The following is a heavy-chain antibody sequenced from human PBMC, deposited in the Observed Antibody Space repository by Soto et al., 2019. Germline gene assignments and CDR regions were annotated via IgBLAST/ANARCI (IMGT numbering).Heavy chain of an antibody. Sequence: ASVKVSCKASGYTFTSYAMHWVRQAPGQRLEWMGWINAGNGNTKYSQKFQGRVTITRDTSASTAYMELSSLRSEDTAVYYCASSADPYDYIWGSYRRHAFDIWGQGTMVTVSS. V-gene: IGHV1-3*01. J-gene: IGHJ3*02. D-gene: IGHD3-16*02. CDR2: INAGNGNT. CDR1: GYTFTSYA. CDR3: ASSADPYDYIWGSYRRHAFDI.